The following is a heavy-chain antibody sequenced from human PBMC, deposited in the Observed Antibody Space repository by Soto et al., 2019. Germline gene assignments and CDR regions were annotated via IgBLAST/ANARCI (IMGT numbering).Heavy chain of an antibody. CDR3: AREGFDHRPDY. CDR2: MHPSGSS. V-gene: IGHV4-4*02. CDR1: GGSISSPNW. J-gene: IGHJ4*02. Sequence: QVQLEESGPGLVKPSETLSLTCAVSGGSISSPNWWRWYRQPPGKGLEWSGEMHPSGSSNRNPSLNSRVTISLDTSKTHFSLKLTSLTAADTAMYYCAREGFDHRPDYWGQGIPVTVAS.